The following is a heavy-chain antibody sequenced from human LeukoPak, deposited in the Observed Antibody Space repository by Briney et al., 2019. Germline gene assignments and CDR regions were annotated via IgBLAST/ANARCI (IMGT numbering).Heavy chain of an antibody. V-gene: IGHV3-23*01. CDR3: ARGSGTYYNRWTD. Sequence: GGTLRLSCAASGFTFSSYGMSWVRQAPGKGLEWVSAISGSGGSTYYADSVKGRFTISRDNSKNTLNLQMNSLRAEDTAVYYCARGSGTYYNRWTDWGQGTLVTVSS. D-gene: IGHD3-10*01. CDR1: GFTFSSYG. J-gene: IGHJ4*02. CDR2: ISGSGGST.